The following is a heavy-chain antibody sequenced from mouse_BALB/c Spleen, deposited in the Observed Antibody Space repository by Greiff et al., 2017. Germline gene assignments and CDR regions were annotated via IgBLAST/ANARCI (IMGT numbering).Heavy chain of an antibody. Sequence: EVQLQQSGTVLARPGASVKMSCKASGYSFTSYWMHWVKQRPGQGLEWIGAIYPGNSDTSYNQKFKGKAKLTAVTSASTAYMELSSLTNEDSAVYYCTRWVYYYDGDDYWGQGTTLTVSS. V-gene: IGHV1-5*01. J-gene: IGHJ2*01. CDR3: TRWVYYYDGDDY. CDR2: IYPGNSDT. CDR1: GYSFTSYW. D-gene: IGHD1-1*01.